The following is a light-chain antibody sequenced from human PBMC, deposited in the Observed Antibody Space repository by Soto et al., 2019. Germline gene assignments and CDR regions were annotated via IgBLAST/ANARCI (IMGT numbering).Light chain of an antibody. Sequence: ETVLTQSPGTLSLSPGERATLSCRASQSVSSTYLAWYQQKPGQAPRLLIYAASSREIGIPDTFSGSGSGTDFTLTISRLEPEDFAVYYCQQYDSSPYTFGQGTKLEIK. V-gene: IGKV3-20*01. J-gene: IGKJ2*01. CDR3: QQYDSSPYT. CDR1: QSVSSTY. CDR2: AAS.